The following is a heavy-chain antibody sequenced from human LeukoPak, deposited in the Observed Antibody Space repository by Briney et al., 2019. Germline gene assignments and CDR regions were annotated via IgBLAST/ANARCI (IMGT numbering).Heavy chain of an antibody. Sequence: SVKVSCKVSGGTFSTYEINWVRQAPGQGLEWMGGLTPIFGTANYAQKFQGRVKITADESTSTGCMELSGLTSEDTAVYYCARPEVATTYFDFWGQGTLVTVSS. CDR1: GGTFSTYE. V-gene: IGHV1-69*01. CDR2: LTPIFGTA. CDR3: ARPEVATTYFDF. J-gene: IGHJ4*02. D-gene: IGHD5-12*01.